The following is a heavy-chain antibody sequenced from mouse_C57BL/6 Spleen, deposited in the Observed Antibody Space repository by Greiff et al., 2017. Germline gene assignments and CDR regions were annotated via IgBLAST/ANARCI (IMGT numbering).Heavy chain of an antibody. D-gene: IGHD2-4*01. CDR3: ARDYDYWFAY. CDR1: GYTFTSYW. Sequence: QVHVKQPGAELVKPGASVKLSCKASGYTFTSYWMHWVKQRPGQGLEWIGMIHPNSGSTNYNEKFKSKATLTVDKSSSTAYMQLSSLTSEDSAVYYCARDYDYWFAYWGQGTLVTVSA. CDR2: IHPNSGST. V-gene: IGHV1-64*01. J-gene: IGHJ3*01.